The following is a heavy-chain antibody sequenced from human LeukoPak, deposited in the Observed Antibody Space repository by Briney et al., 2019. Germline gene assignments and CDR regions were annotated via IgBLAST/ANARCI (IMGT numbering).Heavy chain of an antibody. V-gene: IGHV3-74*01. J-gene: IGHJ6*02. Sequence: GGSLRLSCAASGFTFSIYEMNWVRQAPGKGLMWVSRINTDGSTTSYADSVKGRFTISRDNSKNTVYLQMNSLRIEDTAVYYCSRDWGLDAWGQGTAVTVSS. CDR1: GFTFSIYE. CDR3: SRDWGLDA. CDR2: INTDGSTT.